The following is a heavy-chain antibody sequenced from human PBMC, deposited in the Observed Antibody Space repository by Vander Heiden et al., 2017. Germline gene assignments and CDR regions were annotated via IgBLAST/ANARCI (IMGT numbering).Heavy chain of an antibody. Sequence: QLQLQESGPGLVKPSESLSFTCEVPGDFISNNYYYWGWIRRPPGKGLVWIGIIYYSWTAFYNPSLKSRVTISVDTSTNQFSLRLRSVTTADTAVYYCAMARDGYLADYFDYWGQGSLVTVSS. CDR1: GDFISNNYYY. J-gene: IGHJ4*02. D-gene: IGHD5-12*01. CDR3: AMARDGYLADYFDY. CDR2: IYYSWTA. V-gene: IGHV4-39*01.